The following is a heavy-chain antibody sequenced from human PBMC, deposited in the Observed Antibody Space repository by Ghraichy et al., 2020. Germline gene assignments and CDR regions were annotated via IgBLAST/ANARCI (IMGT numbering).Heavy chain of an antibody. V-gene: IGHV4-59*01. CDR3: ARDGFYDSSGHAIDF. CDR1: GGSISSYY. CDR2: IYHSGST. D-gene: IGHD3-22*01. J-gene: IGHJ4*02. Sequence: SETLSLTCTVSGGSISSYYWSWIRQPPGKGLEWIAYIYHSGSTNYNPSLKSRVTISEDMSKNQFSLKLSSVTAADTAVYYCARDGFYDSSGHAIDFWGQGTLVTVSS.